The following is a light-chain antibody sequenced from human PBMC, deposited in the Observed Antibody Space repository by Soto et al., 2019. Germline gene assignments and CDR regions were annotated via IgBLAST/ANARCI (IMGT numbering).Light chain of an antibody. CDR2: WAS. CDR3: QQYYTTLPIT. CDR1: QSVLYSSNNKNY. V-gene: IGKV4-1*01. J-gene: IGKJ5*01. Sequence: DIVMTQSPDSLAVSLGERATINCKSSQSVLYSSNNKNYLAWYQQKPGQPPKLLIYWASTRGSGVPDRFSGSGSGADSTLTISSLQAEDVAVYYCQQYYTTLPITFGQGTRLEIK.